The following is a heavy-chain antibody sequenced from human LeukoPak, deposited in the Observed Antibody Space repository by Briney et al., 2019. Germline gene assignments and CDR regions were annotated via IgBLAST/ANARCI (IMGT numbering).Heavy chain of an antibody. Sequence: GGSLRLSCAASGFTFNSYSMTWVRQAPGKGLEWVSSISSSSGYIYYADSVKGRFTISRDNAKKSLYLQMSSLRAEDTAVYYCAREVYCSGGSCPYFDSWGQGTLVTVSS. CDR1: GFTFNSYS. CDR3: AREVYCSGGSCPYFDS. D-gene: IGHD2-15*01. CDR2: ISSSSGYI. V-gene: IGHV3-21*01. J-gene: IGHJ4*02.